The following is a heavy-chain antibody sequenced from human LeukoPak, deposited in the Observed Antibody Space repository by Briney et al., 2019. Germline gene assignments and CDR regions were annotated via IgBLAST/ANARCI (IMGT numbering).Heavy chain of an antibody. V-gene: IGHV3-21*01. CDR1: GFTFSSYS. CDR3: ARGLYSEMATIKGPDY. D-gene: IGHD5-24*01. Sequence: PGRSLRLSCGASGFTFSSYSMNWVRQAPGKGLEWVSSISSSSSYIYYADSVKGRFTISRDNAKNSLYLQMNSLRAEDTAVYYCARGLYSEMATIKGPDYWGQGTLVTVSS. J-gene: IGHJ4*02. CDR2: ISSSSSYI.